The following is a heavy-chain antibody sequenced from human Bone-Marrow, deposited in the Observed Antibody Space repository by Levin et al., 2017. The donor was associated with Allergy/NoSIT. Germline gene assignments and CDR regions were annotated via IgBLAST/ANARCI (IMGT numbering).Heavy chain of an antibody. Sequence: ASVKVSCTASGGSFNNYVFSWVRQAPGHGLEWMGGVTLMSGVRDHITNYAQKFQGRVTITVDKSSRTTYMDLRSLRSDDTAIYYCARFSSPGTTVTGTDGGPYDMWGQGTMVIVSS. V-gene: IGHV1-69*10. CDR2: VTLMSGVRDHIT. CDR3: ARFSSPGTTVTGTDGGPYDM. CDR1: GGSFNNYV. J-gene: IGHJ3*02. D-gene: IGHD1/OR15-1a*01.